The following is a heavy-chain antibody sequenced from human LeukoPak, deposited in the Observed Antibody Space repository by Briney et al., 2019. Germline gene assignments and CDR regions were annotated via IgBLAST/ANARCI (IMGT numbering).Heavy chain of an antibody. Sequence: PSETLSLTCTVSGGSISSYYWSWLRQPAGKGLEWIGRIYTSGSTNYNPSLKSRVTMSVDTSKNQFSLKLSSATAADTAVYYCARDGAGYSSSWYVGGGYFDYWGQGTLVTVSS. D-gene: IGHD6-13*01. V-gene: IGHV4-4*07. CDR2: IYTSGST. J-gene: IGHJ4*02. CDR3: ARDGAGYSSSWYVGGGYFDY. CDR1: GGSISSYY.